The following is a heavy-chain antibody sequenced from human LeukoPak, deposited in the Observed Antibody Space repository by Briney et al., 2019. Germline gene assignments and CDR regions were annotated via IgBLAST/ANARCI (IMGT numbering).Heavy chain of an antibody. CDR1: GGSTSSSSFY. D-gene: IGHD7-27*01. Sequence: PSETLSLTCSVSGGSTSSSSFYWGWIRQPPGKGLEWIGSISYTGSTYYNPSLKNRVTISVDTSKNQFSLKLSSVTAADTAVYYCARDRTGFDYWGQGTLVTVSS. CDR2: ISYTGST. CDR3: ARDRTGFDY. V-gene: IGHV4-39*07. J-gene: IGHJ4*02.